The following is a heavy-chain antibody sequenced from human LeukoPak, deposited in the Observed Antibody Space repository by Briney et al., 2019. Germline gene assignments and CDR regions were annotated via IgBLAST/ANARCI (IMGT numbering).Heavy chain of an antibody. V-gene: IGHV3-11*01. J-gene: IGHJ4*02. CDR3: VKDQGLQVVFSH. CDR2: ISSGSSTI. Sequence: GGSLRLSCAASGFTFSDYYVSWIRQAPGRGLEWSSFISSGSSTIYYRDSVKGRFTISRDNAKNSVFLQMNSLGAADTAIYYCVKDQGLQVVFSHWGQGIPVTVSS. D-gene: IGHD6-25*01. CDR1: GFTFSDYY.